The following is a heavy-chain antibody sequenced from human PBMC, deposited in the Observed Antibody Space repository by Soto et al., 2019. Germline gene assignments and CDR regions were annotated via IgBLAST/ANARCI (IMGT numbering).Heavy chain of an antibody. CDR1: GGSISSGYYY. V-gene: IGHV4-30-4*01. CDR2: SYYSGRS. Sequence: QVQLQESGPGLVKPSQTLSLTCTVSGGSISSGYYYWSWIRQPPGKGLEWLGYSYYSGRSYYNPSLKIRITISVDTSKNQFSLNLSSVTAADTAVYYCARDRERGYSYGYFDYWGQGTLVTVSS. D-gene: IGHD5-18*01. J-gene: IGHJ4*02. CDR3: ARDRERGYSYGYFDY.